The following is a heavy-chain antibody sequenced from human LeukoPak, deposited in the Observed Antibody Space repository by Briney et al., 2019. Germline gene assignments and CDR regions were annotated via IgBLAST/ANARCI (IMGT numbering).Heavy chain of an antibody. D-gene: IGHD1-1*01. CDR1: GGSISSYY. CDR3: ARQSARQHPFDY. J-gene: IGHJ4*02. V-gene: IGHV4-59*01. Sequence: PSETLSLTCTVSGGSISSYYWSWIRQPPGKGLEWIGYIYYSGSTNYNPSLKSRVTISVDTSKNQFSLKLSSVTAADTAVYYCARQSARQHPFDYWGQGTLVTVSS. CDR2: IYYSGST.